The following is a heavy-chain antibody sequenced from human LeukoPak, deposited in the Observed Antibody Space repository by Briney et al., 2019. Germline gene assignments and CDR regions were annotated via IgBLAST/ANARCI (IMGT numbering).Heavy chain of an antibody. CDR2: ISKDGSDK. J-gene: IGHJ4*02. CDR1: GFTFSDYA. V-gene: IGHV3-30*04. CDR3: AKARYSFDY. D-gene: IGHD5-18*01. Sequence: GGSLRLSCAASGFTFSDYAMHWVRQAAGKGLEWVAVISKDGSDKFYADSVRGRFNISRDNSKNTLNLQMNSLRVEDTAVYYCAKARYSFDYRGQGILVTVSS.